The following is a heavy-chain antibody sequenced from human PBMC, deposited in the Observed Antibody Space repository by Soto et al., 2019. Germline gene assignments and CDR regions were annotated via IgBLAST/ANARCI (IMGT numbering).Heavy chain of an antibody. CDR1: GYTFTSYD. Sequence: QVQLVQSGAEVKKPGASVKVSCKASGYTFTSYDISWVRQATGQGLEWMGWMNPNSGNTGYAQKFQGRVIMTRNTSINTAYMGLSSLGSEDAAVYYCARGLRADYWGQGTLVTVSS. CDR3: ARGLRADY. V-gene: IGHV1-8*01. J-gene: IGHJ4*02. CDR2: MNPNSGNT.